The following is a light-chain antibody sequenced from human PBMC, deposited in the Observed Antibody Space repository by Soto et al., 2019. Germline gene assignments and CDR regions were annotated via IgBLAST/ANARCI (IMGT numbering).Light chain of an antibody. V-gene: IGLV1-51*01. CDR3: CSFAGSYTYV. CDR1: SSNIGGNS. Sequence: QSVLTQPPSVSAAPGQKVTISCSGSSSNIGGNSVSWYQQLPGTAPKLLIYDDNKRPSGIPDRFSGSKFGNTASLTISGLQAVDEADYSCCSFAGSYTYVFGTGTKV. J-gene: IGLJ1*01. CDR2: DDN.